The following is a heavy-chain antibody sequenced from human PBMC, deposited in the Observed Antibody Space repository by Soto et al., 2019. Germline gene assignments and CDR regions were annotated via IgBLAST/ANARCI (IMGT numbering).Heavy chain of an antibody. CDR3: AGGRYSSSPHNPHYYGMDV. V-gene: IGHV1-69*12. J-gene: IGHJ6*02. CDR1: GGTFSSYA. CDR2: IIPIFGTA. Sequence: QVQLVQSGAEVKKPGSSVKVSCKASGGTFSSYAISWVRQAPGQGLEWMGGIIPIFGTANYAQKFQGRVTITADESTSTAYMELSRLRSEDTAVYYCAGGRYSSSPHNPHYYGMDVWGQGTTVTVSS. D-gene: IGHD6-13*01.